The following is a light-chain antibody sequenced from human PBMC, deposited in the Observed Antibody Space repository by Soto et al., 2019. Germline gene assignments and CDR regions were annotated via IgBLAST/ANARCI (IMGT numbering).Light chain of an antibody. J-gene: IGLJ2*01. V-gene: IGLV2-14*01. CDR3: SSYRSSNTPVV. Sequence: QSALTQPASVSGSPGQSITIPCTGTSSDVGSHNTVSWYQQHPGKAPKLRIYDVTNRPSGVSYRFSGSKSGNTASLTISGLQAEDEADYYCSSYRSSNTPVVFGGGTKLTVL. CDR2: DVT. CDR1: SSDVGSHNT.